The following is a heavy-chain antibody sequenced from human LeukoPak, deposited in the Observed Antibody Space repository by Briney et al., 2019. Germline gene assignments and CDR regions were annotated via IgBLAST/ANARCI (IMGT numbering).Heavy chain of an antibody. D-gene: IGHD6-13*01. CDR3: ARVAAAAGPYYYYYYMDV. CDR2: IYHSGST. V-gene: IGHV4-4*02. CDR1: GGSISSSNW. J-gene: IGHJ6*03. Sequence: SGTLSLTCAVSGGSISSSNWWSWVRQPPGKGLEWIGEIYHSGSTNYNPSLKSRVTISVDKSKNQFSLKLSSVTAADTAVYYCARVAAAAGPYYYYYYMDVWGKGTTVTVSS.